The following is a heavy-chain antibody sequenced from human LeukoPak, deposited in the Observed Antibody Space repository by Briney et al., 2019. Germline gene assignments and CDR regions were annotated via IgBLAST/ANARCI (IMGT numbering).Heavy chain of an antibody. V-gene: IGHV3-7*01. Sequence: PGGALRLSFGGSGFTLCFFLVKGVRPAPGKGLGWVANIKQDGSEKYYLESVKGRFTISRDNARNSLYLQMNSLRDEDTAVYYCARAGSGFSLDPWGQGTLVTVSS. J-gene: IGHJ5*02. D-gene: IGHD3-10*01. CDR2: IKQDGSEK. CDR1: GFTLCFFL. CDR3: ARAGSGFSLDP.